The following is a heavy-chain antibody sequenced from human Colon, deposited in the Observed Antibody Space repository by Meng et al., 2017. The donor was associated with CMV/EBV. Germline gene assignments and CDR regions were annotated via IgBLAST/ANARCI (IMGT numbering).Heavy chain of an antibody. CDR2: IIPILGIA. CDR3: ARDATRFGEAREEWELSH. D-gene: IGHD1-26*01. J-gene: IGHJ4*02. Sequence: SVKVSCKASGGTFSSYAISWVRQAPGQGLEWMGGIIPILGIANYAQKFQGRVTITADKSTSTAYMELSSLRSEDTAVYYCARDATRFGEAREEWELSHWGQGTLVTVSS. V-gene: IGHV1-69*10. CDR1: GGTFSSYA.